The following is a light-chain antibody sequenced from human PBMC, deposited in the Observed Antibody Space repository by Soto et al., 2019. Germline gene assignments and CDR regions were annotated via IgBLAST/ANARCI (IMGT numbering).Light chain of an antibody. Sequence: ELVLTQSPGTLSRSPEERATLSCRASQGVATNLAWYQQKPGQAPRLLIYGASTRATGIPARFSGSGSGTDFTLTISSLQSVDFAVYSCQQYNNWPWTFGQGTKVDIK. CDR2: GAS. J-gene: IGKJ1*01. CDR3: QQYNNWPWT. V-gene: IGKV3-15*01. CDR1: QGVATN.